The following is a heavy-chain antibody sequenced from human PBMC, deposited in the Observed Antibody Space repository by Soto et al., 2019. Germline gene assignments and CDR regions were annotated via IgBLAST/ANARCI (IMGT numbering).Heavy chain of an antibody. CDR3: ARDVEYSSTDNWFDP. Sequence: PSETLSLTCAVSGGSISSGGYSWSWIRQPPGKGLEWIGYIYHSGSTYYNPSLKSRVTISVDRSKNQFSLKLSSVTAADTAVYYCARDVEYSSTDNWFDPWGQGILVTV. J-gene: IGHJ5*02. CDR2: IYHSGST. D-gene: IGHD6-6*01. V-gene: IGHV4-30-2*01. CDR1: GGSISSGGYS.